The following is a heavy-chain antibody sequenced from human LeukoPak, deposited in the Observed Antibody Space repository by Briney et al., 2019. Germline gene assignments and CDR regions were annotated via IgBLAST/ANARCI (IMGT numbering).Heavy chain of an antibody. J-gene: IGHJ5*02. CDR2: INTSGST. V-gene: IGHV4-4*07. CDR3: ARSYPQYYDFWRGPNWFDP. D-gene: IGHD3-3*01. Sequence: PSETLSLTCTVSGASIRSYQWSWIRQPPGKGLEWIGRINTSGSTNYNPSLKSRVTMSVDTSKNQFSLKLSSVTAADTAVYYCARSYPQYYDFWRGPNWFDPWGQGTLVTVSS. CDR1: GASIRSYQ.